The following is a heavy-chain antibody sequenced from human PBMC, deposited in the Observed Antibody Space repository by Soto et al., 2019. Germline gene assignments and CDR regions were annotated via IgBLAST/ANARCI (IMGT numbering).Heavy chain of an antibody. D-gene: IGHD3-3*01. CDR2: INHSGST. V-gene: IGHV4-34*01. CDR3: ARGKGDYDFWSGYSYYYYYMDV. J-gene: IGHJ6*03. CDR1: GGSFSGYY. Sequence: SETLSLTCAVYGGSFSGYYWSWIRQPPGKGLEWIGEINHSGSTNYNPSLKSRVTISVDTSKNQFSLKLSSVTAADTAVYYCARGKGDYDFWSGYSYYYYYMDVWGKGTTVTVSS.